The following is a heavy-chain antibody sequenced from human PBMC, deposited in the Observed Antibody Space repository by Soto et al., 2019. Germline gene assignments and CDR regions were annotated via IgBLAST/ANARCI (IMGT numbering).Heavy chain of an antibody. Sequence: QVQLVQSGAEVKKPGSSVKLSCKTSGGTFRNYAINWVRQAPGQGLEWMGGSIPVFGTANYAQTFQGRFTTTADESTSTAYMELSSLRSEDTAVYYCAIPLPKQQLVRGAFDHWGQVTLVTVAS. J-gene: IGHJ4*02. CDR2: SIPVFGTA. V-gene: IGHV1-69*01. CDR3: AIPLPKQQLVRGAFDH. CDR1: GGTFRNYA. D-gene: IGHD6-13*01.